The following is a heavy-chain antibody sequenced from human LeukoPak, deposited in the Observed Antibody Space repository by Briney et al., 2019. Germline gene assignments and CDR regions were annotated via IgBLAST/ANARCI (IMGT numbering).Heavy chain of an antibody. CDR1: GFTFDTYA. CDR2: IIGTGGT. V-gene: IGHV3-23*01. J-gene: IGHJ4*02. CDR3: ACQREYCSSGRCYFDH. Sequence: GGSLRLSCAASGFTFDTYAMTWVRQAPGKGLXXXXXIIGTGGTLYADSVKGRFTISRDNSKNTLYLQVNSLRVEDTAIYYCACQREYCSSGRCYFDHWGQGTLVTVSS. D-gene: IGHD2-2*01.